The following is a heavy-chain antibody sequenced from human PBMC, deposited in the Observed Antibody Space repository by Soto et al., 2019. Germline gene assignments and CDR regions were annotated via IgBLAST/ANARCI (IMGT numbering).Heavy chain of an antibody. CDR1: GDSVNNNDFY. CDR2: IFYSGTT. V-gene: IGHV4-39*01. J-gene: IGHJ5*02. Sequence: SETLSLTCTVSGDSVNNNDFYWAWIRQPPGKGLEWVVTIFYSGTTYHNLSLKGRVTASVDRSENQFSLKLTSVTASDTAVYYCARLDFRSGYYGGRFDPWGQGTLVTVSS. CDR3: ARLDFRSGYYGGRFDP. D-gene: IGHD3-3*01.